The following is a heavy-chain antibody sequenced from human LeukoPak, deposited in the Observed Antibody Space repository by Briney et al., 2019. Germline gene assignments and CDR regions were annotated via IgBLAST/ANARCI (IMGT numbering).Heavy chain of an antibody. J-gene: IGHJ4*02. CDR2: ISSSSSYI. CDR3: AEGYSGSYYYFDY. Sequence: GSLRLSCAASGFTFSSYSMNWVRQAPGKGLEWVSSISSSSSYIYYADSVKGRFTISRDNAKNSLYLQMNSLRAEDTAVYYCAEGYSGSYYYFDYWGQGTLVTVSS. CDR1: GFTFSSYS. D-gene: IGHD1-26*01. V-gene: IGHV3-21*01.